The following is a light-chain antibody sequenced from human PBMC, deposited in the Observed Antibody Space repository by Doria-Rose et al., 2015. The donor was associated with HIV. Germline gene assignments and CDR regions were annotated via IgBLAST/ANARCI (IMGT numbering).Light chain of an antibody. Sequence: TQSPGTLSLSPGERATLSCRASQSFSSTYLGWYQQKPGQAPSLLIYDGSTRATGIPDRFSASGSGTDFTLTINRLEPEDFALYYCHQYGTSRTFGQGTKVE. CDR1: QSFSSTY. J-gene: IGKJ1*01. CDR2: DGS. V-gene: IGKV3-20*01. CDR3: HQYGTSRT.